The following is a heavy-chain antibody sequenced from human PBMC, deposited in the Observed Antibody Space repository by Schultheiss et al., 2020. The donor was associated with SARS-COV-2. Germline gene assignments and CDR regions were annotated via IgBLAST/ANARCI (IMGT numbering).Heavy chain of an antibody. CDR2: INPNSGGT. CDR1: GYTFTGYY. Sequence: ASVKVSCKASGYTFTGYYMHWVRQAPGQGLGWMGWINPNSGGTNYAQKFQGWVTMTRDTSISTAYMELSRLRSDDTAVYYCARESSVGANDYWGQGTLVTVSS. J-gene: IGHJ4*02. V-gene: IGHV1-2*04. CDR3: ARESSVGANDY. D-gene: IGHD1-26*01.